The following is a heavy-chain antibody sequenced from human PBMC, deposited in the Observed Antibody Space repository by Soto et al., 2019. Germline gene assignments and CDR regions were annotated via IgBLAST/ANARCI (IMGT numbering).Heavy chain of an antibody. V-gene: IGHV4-59*01. CDR1: GGSISSYY. Sequence: SETLSLTCTVSGGSISSYYWSWIRQPPGKGLEGIGYKYYSGSTNYNPSLKSRVTMSVNTSKSQFSLKVSSVTAADPAVYYCARAGMVRGRVYWFGPCRQGTLVTVS. CDR3: ARAGMVRGRVYWFGP. J-gene: IGHJ5*02. CDR2: KYYSGST. D-gene: IGHD3-10*01.